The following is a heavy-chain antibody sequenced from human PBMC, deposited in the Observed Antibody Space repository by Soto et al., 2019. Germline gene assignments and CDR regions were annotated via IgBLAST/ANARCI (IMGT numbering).Heavy chain of an antibody. D-gene: IGHD2-21*01. CDR3: AREYSDGWFDP. CDR1: GFTFSIYA. V-gene: IGHV3-30-3*01. CDR2: ISYDGSNK. Sequence: QVQLVESGGGVVQPGRSLRLSCAASGFTFSIYAMHWVRQAPGKGLEWVAVISYDGSNKYYADSVKGRFTISRDNSKNKVYLQMNSLRAEDSAVYYCAREYSDGWFDPWGQGTLVTGPS. J-gene: IGHJ5*02.